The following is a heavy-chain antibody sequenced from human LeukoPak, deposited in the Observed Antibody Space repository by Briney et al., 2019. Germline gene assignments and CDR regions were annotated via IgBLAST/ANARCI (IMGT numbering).Heavy chain of an antibody. V-gene: IGHV3-30*01. CDR2: ISNDGKLK. D-gene: IGHD3-16*02. CDR3: ARDRLLGGIHTSFDY. Sequence: GGSLRLSCAASGFTFSGYAMHWLRQAPGKGLEWLALISNDGKLKYYAGSVQGRFTISRDNSQNTLYLQMNSLRTEDTAIYYCARDRLLGGIHTSFDYRGQGTLVTVSS. CDR1: GFTFSGYA. J-gene: IGHJ4*02.